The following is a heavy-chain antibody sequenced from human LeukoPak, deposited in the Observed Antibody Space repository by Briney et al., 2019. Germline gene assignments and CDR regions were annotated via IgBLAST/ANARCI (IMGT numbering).Heavy chain of an antibody. Sequence: SSETLSLTCTVSGGSINSRSYYWGWIRQSPGKGLEWIGSIYFVGSTYYNPSLKSRVTMSVDTSKSQFSLKVTSVTAADTALYYCARHVLRGFSYGLKGDFDYWGQGTLVTVSS. CDR1: GGSINSRSYY. V-gene: IGHV4-39*01. J-gene: IGHJ4*02. CDR2: IYFVGST. D-gene: IGHD5-18*01. CDR3: ARHVLRGFSYGLKGDFDY.